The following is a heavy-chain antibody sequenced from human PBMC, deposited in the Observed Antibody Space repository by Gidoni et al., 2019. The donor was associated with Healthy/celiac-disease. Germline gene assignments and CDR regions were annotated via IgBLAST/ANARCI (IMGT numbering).Heavy chain of an antibody. D-gene: IGHD4-4*01. CDR3: AREGTETIVGYYYYGMDV. V-gene: IGHV3-33*01. J-gene: IGHJ6*02. Sequence: QVQLVESGGGVVQPGRSLRLSCAASGFPFSSYGMHWVRQAPGKGLEWVAVIWYDGSNKYYADSVKGRFTISRDNPKNTLYLQMNSLRAEDTAVYYCAREGTETIVGYYYYGMDVWGQGTTVTVSS. CDR2: IWYDGSNK. CDR1: GFPFSSYG.